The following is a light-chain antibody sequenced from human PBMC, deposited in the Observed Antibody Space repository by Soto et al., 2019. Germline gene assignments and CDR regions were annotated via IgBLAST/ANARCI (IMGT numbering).Light chain of an antibody. CDR2: DVS. J-gene: IGLJ2*01. V-gene: IGLV2-11*01. CDR3: CSLAGGNIFRV. Sequence: QSALTQPRSVSGSPGQSVTISCTGTSSDVGGYNYVSWYQHHPGKAPKFIIFDVSSRPSGVPDRFSGSKSGNTAYLTISGLQAEHEADYYCCSLAGGNIFRVFGGGTKLTVL. CDR1: SSDVGGYNY.